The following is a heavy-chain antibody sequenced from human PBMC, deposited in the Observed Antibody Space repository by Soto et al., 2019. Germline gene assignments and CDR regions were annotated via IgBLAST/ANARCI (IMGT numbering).Heavy chain of an antibody. CDR2: INAGNGNT. CDR3: ARDITMVRGVIPYDAFDI. V-gene: IGHV1-3*01. Sequence: QVQLVQSGAEVKKPGASVKVSCKASGYTFTSYAMHWVRQAPGQRLEWMGWINAGNGNTKYSQKFQGRVTITRDTSASTAYMELSSLRSEDTAVYYCARDITMVRGVIPYDAFDIWGQGTMVTVSS. J-gene: IGHJ3*02. D-gene: IGHD3-10*01. CDR1: GYTFTSYA.